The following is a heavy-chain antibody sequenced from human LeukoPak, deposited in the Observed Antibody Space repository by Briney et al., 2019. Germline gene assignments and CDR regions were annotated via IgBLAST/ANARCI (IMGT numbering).Heavy chain of an antibody. CDR2: INHRGST. D-gene: IGHD1-26*01. CDR3: ASSVGSTDY. V-gene: IGHV4-34*01. CDR1: GGSSSVNY. Sequence: SETLSLTCAVYGGSSSVNYWTWIRQSPGKELEWIGEINHRGSTNYNPSLKSRLTISVDTSKNQFSLKLGSVTAADTAVYYCASSVGSTDYWGQGALVTVSS. J-gene: IGHJ4*02.